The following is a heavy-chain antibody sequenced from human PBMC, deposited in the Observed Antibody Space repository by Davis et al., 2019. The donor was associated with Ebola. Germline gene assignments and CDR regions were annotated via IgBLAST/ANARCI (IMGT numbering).Heavy chain of an antibody. CDR3: ARHEEEGNDWFDP. D-gene: IGHD3-10*01. CDR1: GGSFSGYY. CDR2: IYHSGST. J-gene: IGHJ5*02. V-gene: IGHV4-34*01. Sequence: GSLRLSCAVYGGSFSGYYWSWIRQPPGKGLEWIGEIYHSGSTNYNPSLKSRVTISVDTSKNQFSLELSSVTAADTAVYYCARHEEEGNDWFDPWGQGTLVTVSS.